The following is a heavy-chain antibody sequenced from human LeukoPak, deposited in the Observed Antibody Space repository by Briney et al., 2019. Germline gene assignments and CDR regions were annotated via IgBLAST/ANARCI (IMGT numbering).Heavy chain of an antibody. Sequence: PGESLRLSCVGSGFRFGSYWMTWVRQAPGKGLEWVANINRDGSVGNYVDSVKGRFTISRDNAQNSVFLQTNSLRAEDTAVYYCARDLSPADSGKYFDAFDIWGQGTKVTVSS. CDR3: ARDLSPADSGKYFDAFDI. D-gene: IGHD1-26*01. J-gene: IGHJ3*02. CDR1: GFRFGSYW. CDR2: INRDGSVG. V-gene: IGHV3-7*01.